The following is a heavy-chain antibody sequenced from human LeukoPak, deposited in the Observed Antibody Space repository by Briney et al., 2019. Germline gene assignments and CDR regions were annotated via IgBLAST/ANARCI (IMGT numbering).Heavy chain of an antibody. D-gene: IGHD5-18*01. Sequence: GGSLRLSCAASGFTFSSYAMSWVRQAPGKGLEWVSAISGSGGSTYYADSVKGRFTTSRDNSKNTLYVQMNSLRAEDTAVYYCAKDRRDTAMISYYFDYWGQGTLVTVSS. CDR1: GFTFSSYA. CDR2: ISGSGGST. V-gene: IGHV3-23*01. J-gene: IGHJ4*02. CDR3: AKDRRDTAMISYYFDY.